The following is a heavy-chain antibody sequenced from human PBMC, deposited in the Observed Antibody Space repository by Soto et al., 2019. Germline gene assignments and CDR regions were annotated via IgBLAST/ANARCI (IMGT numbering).Heavy chain of an antibody. D-gene: IGHD3-10*01. Sequence: QVQLVQYGAEVKRPGSSVKVSCKASGDTFNFYSINWVRQAPGLGLEWMGRVNPIVSMSNYAQKFQGRFTMTAEKSTSTGYMDLSSLRSEDTAIYYCASSYGSGYRAFDYWGQGALVTVSS. CDR3: ASSYGSGYRAFDY. V-gene: IGHV1-69*02. CDR1: GDTFNFYS. J-gene: IGHJ4*02. CDR2: VNPIVSMS.